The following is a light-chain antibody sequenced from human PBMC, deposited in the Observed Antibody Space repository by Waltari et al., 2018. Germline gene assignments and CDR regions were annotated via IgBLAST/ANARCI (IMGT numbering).Light chain of an antibody. CDR1: QSISSW. CDR2: KAS. V-gene: IGKV1-12*01. Sequence: DIQMTQSPSSLSVSVGDTVTITSRASQSISSWLAWYQQKPGKAPKLLIYKASSLQSGVPSRFSGSGSGTDFTLIIRNLQPEDSAAYFCLQYSSSPLTFGGGTKVEIK. CDR3: LQYSSSPLT. J-gene: IGKJ4*01.